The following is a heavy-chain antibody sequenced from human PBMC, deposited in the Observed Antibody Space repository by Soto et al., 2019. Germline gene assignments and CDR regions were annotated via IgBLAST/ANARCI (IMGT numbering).Heavy chain of an antibody. CDR2: INYDGRT. V-gene: IGHV4-31*03. J-gene: IGHJ4*01. CDR1: GSFISNGGYH. D-gene: IGHD3-22*01. CDR3: ATLKAGGRGRGY. Sequence: PSETLSLTCTVSGSFISNGGYHWSWVRQHPGKGLEWIGYINYDGRTYYNPSLKSRLTISLATSENKSSLNMTSVTAEDPAVYFRATLKAGGRGRGYWGPGTLVIV.